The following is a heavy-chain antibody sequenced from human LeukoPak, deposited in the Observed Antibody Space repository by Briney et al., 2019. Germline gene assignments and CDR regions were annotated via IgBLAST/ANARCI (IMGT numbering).Heavy chain of an antibody. V-gene: IGHV3-30*18. J-gene: IGHJ4*02. CDR3: AKDDYDILTGYYKDFDY. CDR1: GFTFSSYG. D-gene: IGHD3-9*01. Sequence: PGGSLRLSCAASGFTFSSYGMHWVRHAPGKGLEWVAVISYDGSNKYYADSVKGRFTISRDNSKNTLYLQMDSLRAEDTADYYCAKDDYDILTGYYKDFDYWGQGTMVTVSS. CDR2: ISYDGSNK.